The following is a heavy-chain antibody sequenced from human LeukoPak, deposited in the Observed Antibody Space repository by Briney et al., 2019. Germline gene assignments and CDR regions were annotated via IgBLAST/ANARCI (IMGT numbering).Heavy chain of an antibody. J-gene: IGHJ5*02. Sequence: PSETLSLTCAVYGGSLNGHYWSWIRQPPGKGLEWIGEGNESGGTKFNPSLKSRVTISADTSKNQFSLKLSSVTAADTAVYYCAKNGQSGFSFDPWGQGTLVTVSS. V-gene: IGHV4-34*01. CDR2: GNESGGT. CDR3: AKNGQSGFSFDP. CDR1: GGSLNGHY. D-gene: IGHD3-3*01.